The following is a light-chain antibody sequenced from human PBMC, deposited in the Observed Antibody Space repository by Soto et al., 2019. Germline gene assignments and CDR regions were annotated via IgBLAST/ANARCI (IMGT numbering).Light chain of an antibody. Sequence: IGLTQSLGALSLSTGERATLSCRASQSVSSSYLGWYQQKPGQAPRLLIYGASNRATGIPDRFSGSGSGTDFTLTISRLEPEDFAVYYCHQYDSWTFGQGTNVDI. CDR3: HQYDSWT. V-gene: IGKV3-20*01. CDR1: QSVSSSY. J-gene: IGKJ1*01. CDR2: GAS.